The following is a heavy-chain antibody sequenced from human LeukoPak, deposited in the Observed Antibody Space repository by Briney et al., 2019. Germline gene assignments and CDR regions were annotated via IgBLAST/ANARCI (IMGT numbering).Heavy chain of an antibody. J-gene: IGHJ5*02. V-gene: IGHV1-46*01. CDR3: ARDNSVRDEAWWFNP. CDR1: GYIFTSNH. CDR2: ISPSGCST. Sequence: ASVKVSCKAFGYIFTSNHMHWVRQAPGQGPEWMGLISPSGCSTTYAQKFQGRVTLTRDMSTSTDYLELSSLRSEDTAGYYCARDNSVRDEAWWFNPWGQGTLVTVSS. D-gene: IGHD5-24*01.